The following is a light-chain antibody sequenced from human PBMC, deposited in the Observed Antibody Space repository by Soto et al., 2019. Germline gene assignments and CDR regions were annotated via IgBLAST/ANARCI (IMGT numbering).Light chain of an antibody. CDR1: HDIRNS. J-gene: IGKJ1*01. CDR2: AAS. V-gene: IGKV1-27*01. Sequence: DIQMTQSPSSLSASVGDRVTITCRASHDIRNSLAWFQQKPGKVPQLLIYAASILQYGVPSRFSGGGSGTDFTLTISGLQPEDVATYYCQNQDSAPRTFGQGTQVEI. CDR3: QNQDSAPRT.